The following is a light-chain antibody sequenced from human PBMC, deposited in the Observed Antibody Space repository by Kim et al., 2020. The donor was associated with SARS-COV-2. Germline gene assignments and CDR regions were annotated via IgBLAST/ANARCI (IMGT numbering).Light chain of an antibody. Sequence: ASVGVRLTITCRASQWNISYLTLYDRNRGFAPCLLIYAASSVQSQVPSMFSGSGSGTDFTLTISCLRPEDFAAYYCQQSDNAPYPFGRG. V-gene: IGKV1-39*01. J-gene: IGKJ2*01. CDR1: QWNISY. CDR3: QQSDNAPYP. CDR2: AAS.